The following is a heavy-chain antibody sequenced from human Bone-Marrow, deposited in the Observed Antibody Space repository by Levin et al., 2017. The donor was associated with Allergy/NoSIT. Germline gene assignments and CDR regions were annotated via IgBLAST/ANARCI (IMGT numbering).Heavy chain of an antibody. D-gene: IGHD6-19*01. CDR2: ISSSGSIT. J-gene: IGHJ4*02. CDR3: ARVSLGFSSAVDY. V-gene: IGHV3-11*01. Sequence: AGGSLRLSCAASGFTFSDYYMSYIRQAPGKGLEWISYISSSGSITYYADSVKGRFTISRDNAKNSLYLQMNSLRAEDTAVYYCARVSLGFSSAVDYWGQGTLVPVSS. CDR1: GFTFSDYY.